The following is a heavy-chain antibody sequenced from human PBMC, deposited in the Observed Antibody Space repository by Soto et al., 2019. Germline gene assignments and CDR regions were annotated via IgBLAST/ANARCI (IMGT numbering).Heavy chain of an antibody. CDR3: ARAPFSYYYDSSSYYYGMDV. CDR2: INPNSGGT. J-gene: IGHJ6*02. D-gene: IGHD3-22*01. V-gene: IGHV1-2*02. Sequence: ASVKVCCEASGYTFTGYYMHWVRQAPGQGLEWMGWINPNSGGTNYAQKFQGRVTMTRDTSISTAYMELSRLRSDDTAVYYCARAPFSYYYDSSSYYYGMDVWGQGTTVTVS. CDR1: GYTFTGYY.